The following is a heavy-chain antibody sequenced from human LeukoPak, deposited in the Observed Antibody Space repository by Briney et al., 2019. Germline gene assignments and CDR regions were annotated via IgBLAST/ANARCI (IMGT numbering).Heavy chain of an antibody. V-gene: IGHV3-9*01. Sequence: SPRLSCAASGFIFDDYAMHWVRQAPGKGLEWVSGISWNSGSIDYADSVKGRFTISRDNAKNSLYLQMNSLRAKDTAFYYCAKDLGRYSSGWYPYFDYWGQGTLVTVSS. J-gene: IGHJ4*02. CDR3: AKDLGRYSSGWYPYFDY. CDR1: GFIFDDYA. CDR2: ISWNSGSI. D-gene: IGHD6-19*01.